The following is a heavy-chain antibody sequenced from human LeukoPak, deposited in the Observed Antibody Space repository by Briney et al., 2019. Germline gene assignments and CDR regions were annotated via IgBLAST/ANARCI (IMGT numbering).Heavy chain of an antibody. V-gene: IGHV3-21*04. CDR2: ISSSSSYI. CDR1: GFTFSSYS. Sequence: PGGSLRLSCAASGFTFSSYSMNWVRQAPGKGLEWVSSISSSSSYIYYADSVKGRFTISRDNAKNSLYLQMNSLRAEDTAVYYCARTTKARGYSYGSFDYWGQGTLVTVSS. J-gene: IGHJ4*02. CDR3: ARTTKARGYSYGSFDY. D-gene: IGHD5-18*01.